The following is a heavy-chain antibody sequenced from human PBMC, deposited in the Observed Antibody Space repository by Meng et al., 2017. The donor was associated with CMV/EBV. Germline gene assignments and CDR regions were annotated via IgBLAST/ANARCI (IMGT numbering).Heavy chain of an antibody. J-gene: IGHJ4*02. CDR2: INHSGST. Sequence: SETLSPTCAVYGGSFSGYYWSWIRQPPGKGLEWIGEINHSGSTNYNPYLKSRVTITVDTSKNQFSMKLSSVTAADTAVYYFASIIYDFWGQGTMVTVSS. CDR3: ASIIYDF. CDR1: GGSFSGYY. V-gene: IGHV4-34*01. D-gene: IGHD3-3*01.